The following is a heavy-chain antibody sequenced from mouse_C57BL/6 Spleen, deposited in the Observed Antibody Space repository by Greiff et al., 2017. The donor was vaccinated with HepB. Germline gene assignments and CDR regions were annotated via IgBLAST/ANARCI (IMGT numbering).Heavy chain of an antibody. CDR2: ISDGGSYT. CDR1: GFTFSSYA. J-gene: IGHJ1*03. D-gene: IGHD2-3*01. V-gene: IGHV5-4*01. Sequence: EVKLMESGGGLVKPGGSLKLSCAASGFTFSSYAMSWVRQTPEKRLEWVATISDGGSYTYYPDNVKGRFTISRDNAKNNLYLQMSHLKSEDTAMYYCARDDGYWYIDVWGTGTTVTVSS. CDR3: ARDDGYWYIDV.